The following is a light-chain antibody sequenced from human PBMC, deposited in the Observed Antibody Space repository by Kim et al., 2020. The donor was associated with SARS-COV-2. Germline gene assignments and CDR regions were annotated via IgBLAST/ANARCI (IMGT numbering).Light chain of an antibody. CDR1: QDVRND. Sequence: YASVGDRVTITCQASQDVRNDLGWYQQKPGKAPNVLIYAASSLQSGVPSRFSGSAAGTDFTLTINSLQPEDLATYYCLQGHTYPLTFGQGTKLEI. V-gene: IGKV1-6*01. J-gene: IGKJ2*01. CDR2: AAS. CDR3: LQGHTYPLT.